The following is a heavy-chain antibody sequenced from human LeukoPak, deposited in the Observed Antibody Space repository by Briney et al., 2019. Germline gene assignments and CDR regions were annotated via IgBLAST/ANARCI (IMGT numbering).Heavy chain of an antibody. Sequence: GGSLRLSCTASGFTFSDYYMSWIRQAPGKGLEWVSYISSSSSYTNYADSVKGRFTISRDNAKNSLYLQMNSLRAEDTAVYYCARGGNWNGVPYFDLWGRGTLVTVSS. D-gene: IGHD1-1*01. CDR3: ARGGNWNGVPYFDL. CDR2: ISSSSSYT. V-gene: IGHV3-11*05. J-gene: IGHJ2*01. CDR1: GFTFSDYY.